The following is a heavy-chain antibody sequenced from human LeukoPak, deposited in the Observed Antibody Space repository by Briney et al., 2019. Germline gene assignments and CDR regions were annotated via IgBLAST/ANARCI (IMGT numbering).Heavy chain of an antibody. V-gene: IGHV3-23*01. CDR3: AKDGGSGSYYSYFDY. D-gene: IGHD3-10*01. CDR2: ISGSGGST. CDR1: GFTFSRYA. J-gene: IGHJ4*02. Sequence: GGSLRLSCAASGFTFSRYAMSWVRQAPGKGLEWVSAISGSGGSTYYADSVKGRFTISRDNSKNTLYLQMNSLRAEDTAVYYCAKDGGSGSYYSYFDYWGQGTLVTVSS.